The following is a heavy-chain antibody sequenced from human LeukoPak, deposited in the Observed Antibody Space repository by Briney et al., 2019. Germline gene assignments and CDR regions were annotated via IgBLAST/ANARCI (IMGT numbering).Heavy chain of an antibody. J-gene: IGHJ4*02. V-gene: IGHV4-59*01. CDR1: GGSISSFY. CDR2: IYYIGST. D-gene: IGHD1-1*01. CDR3: ARWNEGFDY. Sequence: SETLSLTCTVSGGSISSFYWSWIRQPPGKGLEWIGYIYYIGSTNYNPSLKSRVTISVDTSKNQLSLKPTSVTAADTAVYYCARWNEGFDYWGQGTLVTVSS.